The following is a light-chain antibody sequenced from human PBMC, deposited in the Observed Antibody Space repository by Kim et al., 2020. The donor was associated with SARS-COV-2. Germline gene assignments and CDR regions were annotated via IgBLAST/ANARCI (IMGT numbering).Light chain of an antibody. Sequence: AVGQTVRITCQGDSLRIYYASWYQQKPGQAPVTVICGKHKRPSGIPDRFSGSTSGNTASLTITGAHAEDEADYYSNSRDSSGNYQRFGGGTRLTVL. V-gene: IGLV3-19*01. CDR1: SLRIYY. CDR3: NSRDSSGNYQR. J-gene: IGLJ2*01. CDR2: GKH.